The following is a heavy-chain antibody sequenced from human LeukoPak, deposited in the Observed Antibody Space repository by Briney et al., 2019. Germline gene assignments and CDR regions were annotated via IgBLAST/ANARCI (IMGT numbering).Heavy chain of an antibody. J-gene: IGHJ4*02. CDR1: GGSISSSSYY. D-gene: IGHD6-19*01. CDR3: ATPQHSRGH. CDR2: IYYSGST. Sequence: PSETLSLTCTVSGGSISSSSYYWGWIRQPPGKGLEWIGSIYYSGSTYYNPSLKRRVTISVDTSKTQFSLKLSSVTAAETAVYSCATPQHSRGHWGPGNLVPVSS. V-gene: IGHV4-39*07.